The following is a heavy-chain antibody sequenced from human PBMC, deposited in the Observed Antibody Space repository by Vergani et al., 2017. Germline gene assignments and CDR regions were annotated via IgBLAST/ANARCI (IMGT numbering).Heavy chain of an antibody. CDR1: GGSFNSRYY. CDR2: MDYNGRA. V-gene: IGHV4-39*01. D-gene: IGHD3-22*01. CDR3: ARHVTQDYYNDSDYFDY. Sequence: QVQLEESGPGLVKPSETLSLTCTVSGGSFNSRYYWGWIRQPPGKGLEWIGSMDYNGRAYYTPSLRRRVAISIDTSKMQFSLKLYSLTAADTAIYYCARHVTQDYYNDSDYFDYWGLGTLVTVSS. J-gene: IGHJ4*02.